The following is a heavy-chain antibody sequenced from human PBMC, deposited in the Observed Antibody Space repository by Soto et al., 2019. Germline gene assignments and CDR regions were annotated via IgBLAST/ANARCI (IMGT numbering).Heavy chain of an antibody. V-gene: IGHV5-51*01. CDR3: ARHDGGISGTRFQH. Sequence: ESLKISCKGSGYSYTSNWIGWVRQMPGKGLEWVGLIHPGDSETRYSPSFQGQVIISVDKSISTAYLQWSSLKASDTAVYYCARHDGGISGTRFQHWGQGTLVTVSS. D-gene: IGHD1-20*01. CDR1: GYSYTSNW. CDR2: IHPGDSET. J-gene: IGHJ1*01.